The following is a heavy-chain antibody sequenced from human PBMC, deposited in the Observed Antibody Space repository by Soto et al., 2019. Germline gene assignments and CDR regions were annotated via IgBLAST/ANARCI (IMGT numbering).Heavy chain of an antibody. Sequence: QVQLVESGGGVVQPGRSLRLSCAASGFTFSSYGMHWVRQAPGKGLEWVAVIWYDGSNKYYADSVKGRFTISRDNSKNTLYLQMNSLRAEDTAVYYCARVSDYGDLHFYYWGQGTLVTVSS. J-gene: IGHJ4*02. CDR1: GFTFSSYG. CDR3: ARVSDYGDLHFYY. CDR2: IWYDGSNK. D-gene: IGHD4-17*01. V-gene: IGHV3-33*01.